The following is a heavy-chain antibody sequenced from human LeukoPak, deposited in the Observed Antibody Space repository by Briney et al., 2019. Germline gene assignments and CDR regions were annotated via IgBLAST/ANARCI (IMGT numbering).Heavy chain of an antibody. J-gene: IGHJ4*02. D-gene: IGHD3-22*01. CDR2: IIPIFGTT. CDR1: EGTFNSYA. Sequence: SVKVSCKASEGTFNSYAISWVRQAPGQGLEWIGWIIPIFGTTNYVQKLQGRFTITADESTSAAYIELRSLRSEDTAMYYCARGRFRYYDTSGYYPPFDSWGQGTLVTVSS. CDR3: ARGRFRYYDTSGYYPPFDS. V-gene: IGHV1-69*01.